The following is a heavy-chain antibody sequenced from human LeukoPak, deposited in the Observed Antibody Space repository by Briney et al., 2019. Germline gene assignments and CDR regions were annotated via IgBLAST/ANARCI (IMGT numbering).Heavy chain of an antibody. Sequence: GGSLRLSCAASGFTFSSYAMHWVRQAPGKGLEWVAVISYDGSNKYYADSVKGRFTISRDNAKNSLYLQMNSLRAEDTAVYYCARDLQNYYGMDVWGQGTTVTVSS. CDR1: GFTFSSYA. J-gene: IGHJ6*02. CDR2: ISYDGSNK. V-gene: IGHV3-30-3*01. CDR3: ARDLQNYYGMDV.